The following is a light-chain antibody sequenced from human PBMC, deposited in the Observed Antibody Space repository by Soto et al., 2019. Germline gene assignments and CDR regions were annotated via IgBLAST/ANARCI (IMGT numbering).Light chain of an antibody. V-gene: IGKV1-5*01. CDR3: QQYSNYWT. CDR1: QSINRW. J-gene: IGKJ1*01. Sequence: DIQMTQSPSTLSASVGDRVTVTCRAGQSINRWLAWFQQKPGKAPKLLIYDASSLESGVPSRFSGSESGTEFTLTISSLQPDDFATYYCQQYSNYWTFGQGTKVEIK. CDR2: DAS.